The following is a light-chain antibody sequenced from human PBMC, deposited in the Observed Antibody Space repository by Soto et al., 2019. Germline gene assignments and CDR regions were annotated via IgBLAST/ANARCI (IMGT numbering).Light chain of an antibody. Sequence: DIQMTQSPSSLFASVGDRVTITCRASQGISNNLGWYQQKPGKAPKRLIYRTSNLQTGVPSRFSGSGSGTEFTLTISSLQPEDFATYYCLQHETYPRTFGQGTQVEVK. CDR2: RTS. CDR3: LQHETYPRT. CDR1: QGISNN. V-gene: IGKV1-17*01. J-gene: IGKJ1*01.